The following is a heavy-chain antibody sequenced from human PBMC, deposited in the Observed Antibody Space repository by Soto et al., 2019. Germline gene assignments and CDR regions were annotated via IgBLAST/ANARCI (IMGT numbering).Heavy chain of an antibody. CDR3: ASPPNGFIYDSSGILQGLYFQH. D-gene: IGHD3-22*01. J-gene: IGHJ1*01. V-gene: IGHV3-30-3*01. CDR1: GFTFSSYA. CDR2: ISYDGSNK. Sequence: GGSLRLSCAASGFTFSSYAMHWVRQAPGKGLEWVAVISYDGSNKYYADSVKGRFTISRDNSKNTLYLQMNSLRAEDTAVYYCASPPNGFIYDSSGILQGLYFQHWGQGTLVTVSS.